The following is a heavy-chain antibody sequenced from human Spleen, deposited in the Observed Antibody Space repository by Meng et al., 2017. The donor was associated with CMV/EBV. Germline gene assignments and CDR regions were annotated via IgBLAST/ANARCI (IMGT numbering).Heavy chain of an antibody. Sequence: ASVKVSCKASGYTFTSYYMHWVRQAPGQGLEWMGIINPSGGSTSYAQKFQGRVTMTRDTSTSTVYMELSSLRSEDTAVYYCARGGITMIVTPGDAFDIWGQGTMVT. J-gene: IGHJ3*02. CDR3: ARGGITMIVTPGDAFDI. CDR1: GYTFTSYY. D-gene: IGHD3-22*01. V-gene: IGHV1-46*01. CDR2: INPSGGST.